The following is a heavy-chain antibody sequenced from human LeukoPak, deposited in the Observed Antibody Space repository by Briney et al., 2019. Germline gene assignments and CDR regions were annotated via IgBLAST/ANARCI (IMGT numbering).Heavy chain of an antibody. V-gene: IGHV1-69*06. Sequence: SVKVSCKASGGTFSSYAISWVRQAPGQGLEWMGGIIPIFDTPDHAQRFQGRVTITADRSTGTVYLELSSLRSEDTAVYYCARSHSSSSGHDAFNIWGQGTLVTVSS. CDR2: IIPIFDTP. CDR1: GGTFSSYA. CDR3: ARSHSSSSGHDAFNI. D-gene: IGHD6-6*01. J-gene: IGHJ3*02.